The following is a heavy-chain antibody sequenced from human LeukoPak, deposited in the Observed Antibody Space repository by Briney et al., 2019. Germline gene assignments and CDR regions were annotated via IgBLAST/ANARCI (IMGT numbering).Heavy chain of an antibody. CDR2: IWYDGSNK. CDR1: GFTFSSYG. CDR3: ARGAGKRTGGNHFDY. D-gene: IGHD3-16*01. V-gene: IGHV3-33*01. J-gene: IGHJ4*02. Sequence: GRSLRLSCAASGFTFSSYGMHWVRQAPGKGLEWVAVIWYDGSNKYYADSVKSRFTISRDNSKNTLYLQMNSLRAEDTAVYYCARGAGKRTGGNHFDYWGQGTLVTVSS.